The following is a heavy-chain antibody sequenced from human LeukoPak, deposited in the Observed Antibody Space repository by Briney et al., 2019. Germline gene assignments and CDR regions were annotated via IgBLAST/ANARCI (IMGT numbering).Heavy chain of an antibody. CDR1: GFSFSIYG. Sequence: GGSLRLSCAASGFSFSIYGMHWVRQAPGKGLEWVAVIWYDGSNKNYADSVKGRFTISRDNSKNTLYLQMNSLRAEDTAVYYCARESDLGGAFDIWGQGTVVTVSS. J-gene: IGHJ3*02. V-gene: IGHV3-33*01. CDR2: IWYDGSNK. CDR3: ARESDLGGAFDI. D-gene: IGHD3-16*01.